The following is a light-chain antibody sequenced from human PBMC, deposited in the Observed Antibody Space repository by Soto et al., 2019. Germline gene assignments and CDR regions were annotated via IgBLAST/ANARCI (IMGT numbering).Light chain of an antibody. Sequence: QMTQSPSSLSASLGDRITLTCRASRDIGSDLSWYQQKPGKAPKLLIYAASNLQSGVPSTFSGSGSGTDFTLTISSLQPEDFATYYCQQSHSIPWTFGQGTKVDTK. CDR1: RDIGSD. V-gene: IGKV1-39*01. CDR3: QQSHSIPWT. CDR2: AAS. J-gene: IGKJ1*01.